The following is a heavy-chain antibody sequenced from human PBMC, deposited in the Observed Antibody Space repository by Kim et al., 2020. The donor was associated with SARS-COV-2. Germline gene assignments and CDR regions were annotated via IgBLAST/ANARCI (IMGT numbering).Heavy chain of an antibody. D-gene: IGHD6-19*01. J-gene: IGHJ6*03. CDR3: AKPDSSGWYGYYYYMDV. CDR1: GFTFDDYA. CDR2: ISWNSGSI. Sequence: GGSLRLSCAASGFTFDDYAMHWVRQAPGKGLEWVSGISWNSGSIGYADSVKGRFTISRDNAKNSLYLQMNSLRAEDTALYYCAKPDSSGWYGYYYYMDVWGKGTTVTVSS. V-gene: IGHV3-9*01.